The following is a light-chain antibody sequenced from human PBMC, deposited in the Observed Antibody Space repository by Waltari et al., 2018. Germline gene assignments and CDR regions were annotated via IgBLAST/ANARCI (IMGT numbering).Light chain of an antibody. CDR2: GQN. J-gene: IGLJ2*01. CDR3: HSRDTSSTRV. CDR1: SLRRYY. Sequence: SSELTQDPAVSVALGQTVRITCQGDSLRRYYASWYQQRPGQAPILVLYGQNNRPSGIPDRFAGSISGNTASLTIPGAQAEDEADYYCHSRDTSSTRVFGGGTRLTV. V-gene: IGLV3-19*01.